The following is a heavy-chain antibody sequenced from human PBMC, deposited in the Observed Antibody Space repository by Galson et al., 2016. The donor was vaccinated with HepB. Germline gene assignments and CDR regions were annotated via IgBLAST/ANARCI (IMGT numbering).Heavy chain of an antibody. V-gene: IGHV4-61*05. CDR2: LYYGDNT. CDR1: GDSISSTSSF. CDR3: ARVSRDAFDI. Sequence: SETLSLTCIVSGDSISSTSSFWGWIRQPPGKGLERIGYLYYGDNTNYSPSLRGRVTISVDTSDNQASVSSFSLTLTSVTAADTAVYYCARVSRDAFDIWGQGTLVAVSS. D-gene: IGHD5/OR15-5a*01. J-gene: IGHJ3*02.